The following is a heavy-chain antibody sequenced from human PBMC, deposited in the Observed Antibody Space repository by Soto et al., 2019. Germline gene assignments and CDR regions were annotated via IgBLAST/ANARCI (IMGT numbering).Heavy chain of an antibody. CDR1: GYTFTSYG. D-gene: IGHD3-3*01. Sequence: ASVKVSCTASGYTFTSYGISWVRQAPGQGLEWMGWISAYNGNTNYAQKLQGRVTMTTDTSTSTAYMELRSLRSDDTAAYYCARRRVTIFGVVPYGMDVWGQGTTVTVS. CDR3: ARRRVTIFGVVPYGMDV. V-gene: IGHV1-18*01. J-gene: IGHJ6*02. CDR2: ISAYNGNT.